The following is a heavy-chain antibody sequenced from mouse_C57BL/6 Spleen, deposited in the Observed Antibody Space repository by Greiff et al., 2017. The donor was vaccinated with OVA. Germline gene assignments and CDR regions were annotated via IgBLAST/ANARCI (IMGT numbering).Heavy chain of an antibody. V-gene: IGHV3-6*01. D-gene: IGHD1-1*01. Sequence: EVQLQESGPGLVKPSQSLSLTCSVTGYSITSGYYWNWIRQFPGNKLEWMGYISYDGSNNYNPSLKNRISITRDTSKNQFFLKLNSVTTEDTATYYCARDPPYGSNFDYWGQGTTLTVSS. CDR1: GYSITSGYY. CDR3: ARDPPYGSNFDY. CDR2: ISYDGSN. J-gene: IGHJ2*01.